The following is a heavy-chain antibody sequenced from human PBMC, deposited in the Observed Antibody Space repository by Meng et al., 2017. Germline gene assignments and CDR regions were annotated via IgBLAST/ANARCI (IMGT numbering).Heavy chain of an antibody. V-gene: IGHV1-46*01. D-gene: IGHD4-17*01. CDR3: ARELTTVTDHYGNDAFDI. Sequence: ASVKVSCKASGYTFTSYYMHWVRQASGQGLEWMGIINPSGGSTSYAQKFQGRVTMTRDTSTSTVYMELSSLRSEDTAVYYCARELTTVTDHYGNDAFDIWGQGTMVTVSS. CDR2: INPSGGST. CDR1: GYTFTSYY. J-gene: IGHJ3*02.